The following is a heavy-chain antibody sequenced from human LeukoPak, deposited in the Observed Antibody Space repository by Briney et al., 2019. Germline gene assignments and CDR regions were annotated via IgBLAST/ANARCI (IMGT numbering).Heavy chain of an antibody. D-gene: IGHD2-21*02. V-gene: IGHV3-48*03. CDR2: ISSSGSTI. CDR1: GFTFSSYE. J-gene: IGHJ4*02. CDR3: AKNKFDSYCDGNCYLFHY. Sequence: PGGSLRLSCAASGFTFSSYEMNWVRQAPGKGLEWVSYISSSGSTIYYADSVKGRFTISRDNSKNTLGLQMNSLRAEDTAVYYCAKNKFDSYCDGNCYLFHYWGQGTLVTVSS.